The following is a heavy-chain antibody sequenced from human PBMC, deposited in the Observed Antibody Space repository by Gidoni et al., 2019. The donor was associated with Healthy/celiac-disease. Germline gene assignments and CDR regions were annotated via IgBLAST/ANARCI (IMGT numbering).Heavy chain of an antibody. Sequence: QVQLVQSGAEVQKPGSSVKVSCRASGGTLSSYTISWGRQAPGQGLEGMGRIIPILGIANYAQKFQGRVTITADNSTSTAYMELSSLRSEDTAVYYCARAPVGATTGKFDYWGQGTLVTVSS. V-gene: IGHV1-69*02. CDR2: IIPILGIA. J-gene: IGHJ4*02. CDR1: GGTLSSYT. D-gene: IGHD1-26*01. CDR3: ARAPVGATTGKFDY.